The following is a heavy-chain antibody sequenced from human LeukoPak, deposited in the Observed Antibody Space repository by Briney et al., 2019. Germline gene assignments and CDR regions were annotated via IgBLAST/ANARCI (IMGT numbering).Heavy chain of an antibody. V-gene: IGHV3-48*02. CDR1: GFTFSSYS. CDR3: ARRGFRSVDY. Sequence: GGSLRLSCAASGFTFSSYSMNWVRQAPGKGLEWVSYISSGSSTIYYADSVKGRFTISRDNAKISLHLQMNSLRDEDTAVYYCARRGFRSVDYWGQGTLVTVSS. J-gene: IGHJ4*02. CDR2: ISSGSSTI. D-gene: IGHD1-26*01.